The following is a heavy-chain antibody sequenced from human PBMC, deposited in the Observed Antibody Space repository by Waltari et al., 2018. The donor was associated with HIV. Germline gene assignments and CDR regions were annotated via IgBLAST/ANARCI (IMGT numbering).Heavy chain of an antibody. CDR1: GGSISSYY. Sequence: QVQLQESGPGLVKPSETLSLTCTVSGGSISSYYWSWIRQPPGQGLEWIGYIYYSGSTNYNPSLTSRVTIAVDTSKNQFSLKLSSVTAADTAVYYCARVRGQWLAQYYFDYWGQGTLVTVSS. J-gene: IGHJ4*02. V-gene: IGHV4-59*01. D-gene: IGHD6-19*01. CDR3: ARVRGQWLAQYYFDY. CDR2: IYYSGST.